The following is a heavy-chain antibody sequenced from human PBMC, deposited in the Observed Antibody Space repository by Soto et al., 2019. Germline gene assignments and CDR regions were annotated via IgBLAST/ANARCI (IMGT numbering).Heavy chain of an antibody. CDR2: IYPDDSDI. J-gene: IGHJ4*02. D-gene: IGHD1-26*01. CDR3: VRGDSGNH. CDR1: VYIFTKYW. Sequence: GAPLKISCRGSVYIFTKYWIAWVRQMPGKGLEWMGIIYPDDSDIKYSPSFEGQVTISADKSLSSAYLQWSSLKASDTAIYYCVRGDSGNHWGQGTLVTVSS. V-gene: IGHV5-51*01.